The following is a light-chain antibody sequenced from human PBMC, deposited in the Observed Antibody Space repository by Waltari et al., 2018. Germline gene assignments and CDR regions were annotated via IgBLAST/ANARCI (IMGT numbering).Light chain of an antibody. Sequence: DIQMTKSQSSLSASVGDRVTITCRASQSISSYLNWYQQKPGKAPKLLIYAASSLQSGVPSRFSGSGSGTDFTLTISSLQPEDFATYYCQQSYSTLPYTFGQGTKLEIK. J-gene: IGKJ2*01. CDR3: QQSYSTLPYT. CDR1: QSISSY. V-gene: IGKV1-39*01. CDR2: AAS.